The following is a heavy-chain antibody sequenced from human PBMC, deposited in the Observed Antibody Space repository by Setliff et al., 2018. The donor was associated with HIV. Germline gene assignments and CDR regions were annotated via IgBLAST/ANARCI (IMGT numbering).Heavy chain of an antibody. J-gene: IGHJ4*02. D-gene: IGHD2-15*01. V-gene: IGHV4-59*01. CDR3: ASEKVAWTVSDSFFEF. Sequence: PSETLSLTCSVSGVSMTNNYWTWIRQSPGKGLEWIGYVHYSGNTRYNPSLKSRVTISVDTSKNKFSLKLSSVTAADTAVYYCASEKVAWTVSDSFFEFWGQGVPVTVS. CDR2: VHYSGNT. CDR1: GVSMTNNY.